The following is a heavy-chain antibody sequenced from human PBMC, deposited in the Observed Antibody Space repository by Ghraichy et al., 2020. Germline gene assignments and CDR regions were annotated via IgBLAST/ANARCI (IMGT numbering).Heavy chain of an antibody. D-gene: IGHD3-22*01. CDR2: IVVGSGNT. Sequence: SVKVSCKASGFTFTSSAMQWVRQARGQRLEWIGWIVVGSGNTNYAQKFQERVTITRDMSTSTAYMELSSLRSEDTAVYYCAASPTIDDSSGYYYIDAFDIWGQGKMVTVSS. V-gene: IGHV1-58*02. CDR1: GFTFTSSA. J-gene: IGHJ3*02. CDR3: AASPTIDDSSGYYYIDAFDI.